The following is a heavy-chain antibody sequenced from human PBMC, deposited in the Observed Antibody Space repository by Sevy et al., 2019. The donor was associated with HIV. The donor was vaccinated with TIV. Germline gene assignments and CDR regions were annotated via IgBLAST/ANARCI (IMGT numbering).Heavy chain of an antibody. CDR3: TRREMGSSSWYPYFDS. CDR2: IRNKANSYAT. V-gene: IGHV3-73*01. Sequence: GGSLRLSCAASGFTFSGSAIHWVRQASGKGLGWIGRIRNKANSYATAYAESVKGRFTISRDDSKNTAYLQMNSLKTDDTAVYYCTRREMGSSSWYPYFDSWGQGTLVTVSS. D-gene: IGHD6-13*01. CDR1: GFTFSGSA. J-gene: IGHJ4*02.